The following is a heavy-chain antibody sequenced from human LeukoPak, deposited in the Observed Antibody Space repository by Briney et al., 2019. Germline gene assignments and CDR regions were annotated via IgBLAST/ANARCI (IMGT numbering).Heavy chain of an antibody. J-gene: IGHJ4*02. CDR1: GGSFSGYY. Sequence: SETLSLTCAVYGGSFSGYYWSWIRQPPGKGLEWIGEINHSGSTNYNPSLKSRVTISVDTSKNQFSLKLSSVTAADTAVYYCARGVIYYDFWRGYPTLDYWGQGTLVTVSS. CDR2: INHSGST. D-gene: IGHD3-3*01. CDR3: ARGVIYYDFWRGYPTLDY. V-gene: IGHV4-34*01.